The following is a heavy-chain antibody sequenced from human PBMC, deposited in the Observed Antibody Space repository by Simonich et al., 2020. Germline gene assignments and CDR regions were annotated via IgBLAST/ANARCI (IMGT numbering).Heavy chain of an antibody. CDR2: RSYDGSNK. J-gene: IGHJ5*02. CDR3: ARDRNWGWFDP. CDR1: GFTFSSYA. D-gene: IGHD7-27*01. Sequence: QVQLVESGGGVVQPGRSLRLSCAASGFTFSSYAMHWVRQAPGKGQEGVAVRSYDGSNKYYAASVKGRFTISRDNSKNTLYLQMNSLRAEDTAVYYCARDRNWGWFDPWGQGTLVTVSS. V-gene: IGHV3-30*07.